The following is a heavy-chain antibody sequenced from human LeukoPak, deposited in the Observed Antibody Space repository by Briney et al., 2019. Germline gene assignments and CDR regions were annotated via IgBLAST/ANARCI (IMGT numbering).Heavy chain of an antibody. CDR2: ITWKGDSI. D-gene: IGHD2-8*02. V-gene: IGHV3-9*01. CDR1: GFTFDDYA. Sequence: SLRLSCAASGFTFDDYAMHWVRQAPGTGLEWVSGITWKGDSIDYADSVKGRFSLSRDNAKNSLYLQMNTLRAEDTALYYCAKSRLVDYNYYYMDVWGKGTTVTVSS. CDR3: AKSRLVDYNYYYMDV. J-gene: IGHJ6*03.